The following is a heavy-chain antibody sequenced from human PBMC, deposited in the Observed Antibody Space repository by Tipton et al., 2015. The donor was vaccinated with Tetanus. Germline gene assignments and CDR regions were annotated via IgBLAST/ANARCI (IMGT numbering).Heavy chain of an antibody. J-gene: IGHJ4*02. V-gene: IGHV3-30*03. D-gene: IGHD4-17*01. Sequence: SLRLSCEASGFTFNIHGMNWVRQAPGKGLEWLATISADGTAEHYADSVRGRFPISRDNSKNTLYVQMDSLRAEDTAVYYCARGPYHYGDYYFDYWGRGTLVTVSS. CDR1: GFTFNIHG. CDR2: ISADGTAE. CDR3: ARGPYHYGDYYFDY.